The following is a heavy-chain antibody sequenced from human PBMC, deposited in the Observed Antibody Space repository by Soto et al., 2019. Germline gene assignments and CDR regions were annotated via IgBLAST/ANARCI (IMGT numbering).Heavy chain of an antibody. Sequence: GGSLRLSCAASGFTFTKAWMSWVRQAPGKGLEWVGRIKSKTDGGTTDYAAPVKGRFTISRDDSKNTLYLQMNSLKTEDTAVYYCTTEGLGYCGGGSCYAIDYWGQGTLVTVSS. J-gene: IGHJ4*02. CDR2: IKSKTDGGTT. D-gene: IGHD2-15*01. V-gene: IGHV3-15*01. CDR3: TTEGLGYCGGGSCYAIDY. CDR1: GFTFTKAW.